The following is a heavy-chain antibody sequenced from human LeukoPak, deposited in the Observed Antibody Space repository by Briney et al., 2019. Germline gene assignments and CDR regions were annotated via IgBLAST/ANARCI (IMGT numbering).Heavy chain of an antibody. J-gene: IGHJ3*02. D-gene: IGHD3-22*01. V-gene: IGHV6-1*01. Sequence: SQTLSLTCAISGDIFSSNSAAWNWIRQSPSRGLEWLGRTYYRSKLYNDYAVSVKNRITIIPDTSKNQFSLQLNSVTPEDTAVYYCARVDRGSGAFDIWGQGTMVTVSS. CDR2: TYYRSKLYN. CDR1: GDIFSSNSAA. CDR3: ARVDRGSGAFDI.